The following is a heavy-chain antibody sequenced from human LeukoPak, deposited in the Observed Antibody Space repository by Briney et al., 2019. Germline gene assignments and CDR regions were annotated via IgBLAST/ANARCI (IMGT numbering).Heavy chain of an antibody. CDR2: ISGTGDNT. V-gene: IGHV3-23*01. CDR3: ARGPNYYDSSGYYC. Sequence: GGSLRLSCAASGFTFSGFAMSWVRRTPGKGLEWGSGISGTGDNTLYADSVKGRFTISRDNAKNSLYLQMNSLRAEDTAVYYCARGPNYYDSSGYYCWGQGTLVTVSS. J-gene: IGHJ4*02. D-gene: IGHD3-22*01. CDR1: GFTFSGFA.